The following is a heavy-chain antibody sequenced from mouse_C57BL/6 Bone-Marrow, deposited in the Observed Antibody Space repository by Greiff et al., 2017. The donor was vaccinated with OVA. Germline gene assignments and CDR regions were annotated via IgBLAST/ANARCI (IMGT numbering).Heavy chain of an antibody. D-gene: IGHD2-2*01. Sequence: VQLQQSGAELARPGASVKLSCKASGYTFTSYGISWVKQRTGQGLEWIGEIYPRSGNTYYNEKFKGKGTLTADKSSSTANKEFRSLTSEVSAVYFCTRRGGIYYGYGWFAYWGQGTLVTVSA. CDR1: GYTFTSYG. CDR3: TRRGGIYYGYGWFAY. V-gene: IGHV1-81*01. CDR2: IYPRSGNT. J-gene: IGHJ3*01.